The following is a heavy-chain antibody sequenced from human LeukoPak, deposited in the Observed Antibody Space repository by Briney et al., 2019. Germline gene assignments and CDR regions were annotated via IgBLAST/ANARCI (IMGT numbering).Heavy chain of an antibody. CDR1: GYTFTSYW. J-gene: IGHJ3*02. CDR2: IDPSDSYT. CDR3: ARRDLGGYCSSTSCYDGAFDI. V-gene: IGHV5-10-1*01. Sequence: GESLKISCQGSGYTFTSYWISWVRQMPGKGLEWMGRIDPSDSYTNYSPSFQGHVTISADKSISTAYLQWSSLKASDTAMYYCARRDLGGYCSSTSCYDGAFDIWGQGTMVTVSS. D-gene: IGHD2-2*01.